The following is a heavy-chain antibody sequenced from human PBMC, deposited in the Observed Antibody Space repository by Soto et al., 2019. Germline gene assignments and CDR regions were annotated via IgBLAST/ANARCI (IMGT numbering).Heavy chain of an antibody. CDR2: IIPIFGTA. CDR3: ARDKVGYYDSSGYYRVSAPPDYYYGMDV. CDR1: GGTFSSYA. Sequence: QVQLVQSGAEVKKPGSSVKVSCKASGGTFSSYAISWVRQAPGQGLEWMGGIIPIFGTANYAQKFQGRVTITADESTSTAYMELSSMRSEDTAVYYCARDKVGYYDSSGYYRVSAPPDYYYGMDVWGQGTTVTVSS. D-gene: IGHD3-22*01. J-gene: IGHJ6*02. V-gene: IGHV1-69*01.